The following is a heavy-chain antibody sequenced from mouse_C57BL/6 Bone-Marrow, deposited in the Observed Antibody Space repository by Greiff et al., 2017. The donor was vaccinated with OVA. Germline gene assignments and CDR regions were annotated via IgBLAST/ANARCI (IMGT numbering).Heavy chain of an antibody. D-gene: IGHD4-1*02. CDR1: GYAFSSYW. V-gene: IGHV1-80*01. CDR3: ARRTPTGTYFDY. Sequence: LQESGAELVKPGASVKISCKASGYAFSSYWMNWVKQRPGKGLEWIGQIYPGDGDTNYNGKFKGKATLTADKSSSTAYMQLSSLTSEDSAVYFCARRTPTGTYFDYWGQGTTLTVSS. CDR2: IYPGDGDT. J-gene: IGHJ2*01.